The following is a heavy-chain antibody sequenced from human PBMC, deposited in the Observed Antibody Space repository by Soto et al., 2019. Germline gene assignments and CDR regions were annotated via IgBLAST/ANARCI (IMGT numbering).Heavy chain of an antibody. J-gene: IGHJ4*02. CDR1: GGSISSSSYY. V-gene: IGHV4-39*01. CDR2: IYYSGST. Sequence: QLQLQESGPGLVKPSETLSLTCTVSGGSISSSSYYWGWIRQPPGKGLEWIGSIYYSGSTYYNPSLKSRVTISVDTSKNQFSLGLSSVTAADTAVYYCATYSGSYYESVDYWGQGTLVTVSS. D-gene: IGHD1-26*01. CDR3: ATYSGSYYESVDY.